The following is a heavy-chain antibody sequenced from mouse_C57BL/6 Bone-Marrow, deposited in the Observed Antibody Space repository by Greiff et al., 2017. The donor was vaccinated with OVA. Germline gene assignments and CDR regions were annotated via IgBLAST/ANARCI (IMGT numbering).Heavy chain of an antibody. CDR1: GFSLTSYG. Sequence: VKLVESGPGLVAPSQSLSITCTVSGFSLTSYGVDWVRQPPGKGLEWLGVIWGGGSTNYNSALMSRLSISKDNSKSQVFLKMNSLQTDDTAMYYCAKHGSYDYDKGYWYFDVWGTGTTVTVSS. V-gene: IGHV2-9*01. CDR3: AKHGSYDYDKGYWYFDV. CDR2: IWGGGST. J-gene: IGHJ1*03. D-gene: IGHD2-4*01.